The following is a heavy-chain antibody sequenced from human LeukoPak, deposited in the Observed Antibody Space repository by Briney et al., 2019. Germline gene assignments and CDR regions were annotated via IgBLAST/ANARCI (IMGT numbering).Heavy chain of an antibody. D-gene: IGHD3-10*01. CDR3: ARAANVLLWFGELLSENYFDY. CDR2: TYYRSKWYN. V-gene: IGHV6-1*01. Sequence: QTLSLTCAISGDSVSSNSAAWHWIRQSPSRGLEWLGRTYYRSKWYNAYAVSVKSRITITPDTSKNQFSLQLNSVPPEDTAVYYCARAANVLLWFGELLSENYFDYWGQGTLVAVSS. J-gene: IGHJ4*02. CDR1: GDSVSSNSAA.